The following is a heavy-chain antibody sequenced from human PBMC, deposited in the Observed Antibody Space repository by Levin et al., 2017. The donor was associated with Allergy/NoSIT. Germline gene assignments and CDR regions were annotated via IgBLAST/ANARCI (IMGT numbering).Heavy chain of an antibody. J-gene: IGHJ4*02. CDR1: GDSMSSYY. CDR2: IYYSGST. CDR3: ARQYCSSISCYIDN. D-gene: IGHD2-2*02. Sequence: SETLSLTCTVSGDSMSSYYWSWIRQPPGKGLEWIGYIYYSGSTNYNPSLKSRVTMSVDTSKNHFSLKLSSVTAADTAMYYCARQYCSSISCYIDNWGQGTRVTVSS. V-gene: IGHV4-59*08.